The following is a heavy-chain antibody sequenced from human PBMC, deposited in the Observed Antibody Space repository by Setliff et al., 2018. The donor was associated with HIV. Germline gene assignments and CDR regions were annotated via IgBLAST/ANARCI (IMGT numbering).Heavy chain of an antibody. CDR1: GGSISSTSYY. CDR3: ARARRAGSGPKYFQH. V-gene: IGHV4-39*07. D-gene: IGHD2-15*01. Sequence: PSETLSLTCTVSGGSISSTSYYWGWIRQPPGKGLEWIGEINHSGNTNYKESLKSRVTMSIDTSKNQFSLRLSSVTAADTAVYYCARARRAGSGPKYFQHWGQGTLVTVSS. J-gene: IGHJ1*01. CDR2: INHSGNT.